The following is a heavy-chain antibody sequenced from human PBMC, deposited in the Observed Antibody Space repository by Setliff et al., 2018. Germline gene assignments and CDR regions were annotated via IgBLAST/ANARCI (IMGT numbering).Heavy chain of an antibody. J-gene: IGHJ4*02. CDR1: GFIFSMYK. CDR3: ATSDWYAAFDH. D-gene: IGHD6-19*01. V-gene: IGHV3-7*01. CDR2: IKQGESEK. Sequence: GGSLRLSCEASGFIFSMYKMSWVRQAPGKGLEWVANIKQGESEKHYVGSVKGRFTISRDNARNSVYLQMNSLRAEDAAVYYCATSDWYAAFDHWGQGTLVTVSS.